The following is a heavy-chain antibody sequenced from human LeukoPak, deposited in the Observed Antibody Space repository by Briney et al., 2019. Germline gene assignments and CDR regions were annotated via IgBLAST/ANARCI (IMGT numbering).Heavy chain of an antibody. CDR3: ARDGVAGGFDY. CDR2: IHYSGST. CDR1: GVSISSYY. D-gene: IGHD6-19*01. Sequence: PSETLSLTCTVSGVSISSYYWNWIRQAPGKGLEWIGYIHYSGSTNHNSSLKSRVTISVDTSKNQYSLKLSSVTAADTAVHYCARDGVAGGFDYWGQGTLVTVSS. V-gene: IGHV4-59*01. J-gene: IGHJ4*02.